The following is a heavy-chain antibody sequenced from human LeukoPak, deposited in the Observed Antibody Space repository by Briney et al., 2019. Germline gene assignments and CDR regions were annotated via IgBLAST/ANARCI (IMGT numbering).Heavy chain of an antibody. CDR2: ISAYNGNT. Sequence: ASVKVSCKASGYSFTSFGISWVRQAPGQGLEWMGWISAYNGNTNYAQKLQGRVTMTTDTSTSTAYMELRSLTSDDTAVYYCARVRSTVVVGYYYYMDVWGKGTTVTISS. J-gene: IGHJ6*03. V-gene: IGHV1-18*01. CDR3: ARVRSTVVVGYYYYMDV. D-gene: IGHD4-23*01. CDR1: GYSFTSFG.